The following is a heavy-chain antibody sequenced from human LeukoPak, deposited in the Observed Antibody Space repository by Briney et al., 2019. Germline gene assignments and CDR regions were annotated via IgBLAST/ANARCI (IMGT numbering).Heavy chain of an antibody. V-gene: IGHV4-34*01. J-gene: IGHJ6*03. CDR1: GGSFSGYY. CDR3: ARGIAVVSYYYMDV. CDR2: INHSGST. Sequence: SETLSLTCAVYGGSFSGYYWSWIRQPPGKGLEWIGEINHSGSTNYNPSLKSRVTISVDTSKSQFSLKLSSVTAADTAVYYCARGIAVVSYYYMDVWGKGTTVTVSS. D-gene: IGHD5/OR15-5a*01.